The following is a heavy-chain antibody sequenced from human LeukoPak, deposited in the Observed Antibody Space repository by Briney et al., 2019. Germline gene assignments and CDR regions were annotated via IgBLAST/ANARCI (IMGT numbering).Heavy chain of an antibody. CDR3: ARGQSNRSGWSRGWYFDL. J-gene: IGHJ2*01. CDR2: INQSGST. CDR1: GGSFSGYY. V-gene: IGHV4-34*01. D-gene: IGHD6-19*01. Sequence: PSETLSLTCAVYGGSFSGYYCSWIRQPPGKGLDWIGEINQSGSTNYNPSLKSRVTRSVETSENQSSLKLTSVTAADTAVYYCARGQSNRSGWSRGWYFDLWGRGTLVTVSS.